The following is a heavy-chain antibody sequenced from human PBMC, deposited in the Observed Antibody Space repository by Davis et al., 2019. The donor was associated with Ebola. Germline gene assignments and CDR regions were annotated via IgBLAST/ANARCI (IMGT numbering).Heavy chain of an antibody. CDR1: GYTFTNYY. Sequence: AASVKVSCKASGYTFTNYYMHWVRQAPGQGLEWMGMINPNDGRTIYAQKFQGRVTVTRDTSTTTVYMDLSSLRSEDTALYYCTTPGGQDSGYDAFDIWGQGTMVTVSS. CDR2: INPNDGRT. CDR3: TTPGGQDSGYDAFDI. V-gene: IGHV1-46*03. D-gene: IGHD5-12*01. J-gene: IGHJ3*02.